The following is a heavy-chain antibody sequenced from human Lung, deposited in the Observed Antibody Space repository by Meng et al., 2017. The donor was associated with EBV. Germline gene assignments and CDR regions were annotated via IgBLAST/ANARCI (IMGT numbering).Heavy chain of an antibody. CDR3: ASESGRGYTPDY. CDR2: LIPMFGAP. Sequence: QGQLVQSGAEVKKPGSSVQVSCKTSGGTFSSYAISWVRQAPGQGLEWLGGLIPMFGAPNYAQKFQGRVTITADEYTSTHFMELSSLRSEDTAVYYCASESGRGYTPDYWGQGTLVTVSS. CDR1: GGTFSSYA. V-gene: IGHV1-69*01. D-gene: IGHD3-10*01. J-gene: IGHJ4*02.